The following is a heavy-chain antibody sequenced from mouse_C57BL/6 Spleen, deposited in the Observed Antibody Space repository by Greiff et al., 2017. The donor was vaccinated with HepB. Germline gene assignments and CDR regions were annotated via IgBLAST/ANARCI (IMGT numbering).Heavy chain of an antibody. D-gene: IGHD2-3*01. CDR3: ARGYDGYYGPWFAY. CDR1: GFSLTSYG. V-gene: IGHV2-2*01. Sequence: VMLVESGPGLVQPSQSLSITCTVSGFSLTSYGVHWVRQSPGKGLEWLGVIWSGGSTDYNAAFISRLSISKDNSKSQVFFKMNSLQADDTAIYYCARGYDGYYGPWFAYWGQGTLVTVSA. J-gene: IGHJ3*01. CDR2: IWSGGST.